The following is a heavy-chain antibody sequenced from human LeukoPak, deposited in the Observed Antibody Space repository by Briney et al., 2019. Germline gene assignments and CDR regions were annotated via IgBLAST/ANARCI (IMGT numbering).Heavy chain of an antibody. D-gene: IGHD2-2*01. CDR1: GFTFSSYE. CDR3: ARERYCSSTSCPHGDLDY. J-gene: IGHJ4*02. CDR2: IGVSGSTM. V-gene: IGHV3-48*03. Sequence: GGSLRLSCAASGFTFSSYELNWVRQAPGKGLEWVSYIGVSGSTMYYAESVKGRFTISRDNAKNSLYLQMNSLRAEDTAVYYCARERYCSSTSCPHGDLDYWGQGTLVSVSS.